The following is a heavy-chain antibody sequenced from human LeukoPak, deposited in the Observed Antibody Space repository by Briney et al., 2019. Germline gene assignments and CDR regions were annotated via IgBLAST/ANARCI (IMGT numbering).Heavy chain of an antibody. CDR3: ARGLLWFGESQQYNWFDP. J-gene: IGHJ5*02. D-gene: IGHD3-10*01. CDR2: INPNSGGT. CDR1: GYTFTGYY. Sequence: ASVKVSCKASGYTFTGYYMHWVRQAPGQGLEWMGWINPNSGGTNYAQKFQGRVTMTRDTSISTAYMELSRLRSDDTAVYYCARGLLWFGESQQYNWFDPWGQGTLVTVSS. V-gene: IGHV1-2*02.